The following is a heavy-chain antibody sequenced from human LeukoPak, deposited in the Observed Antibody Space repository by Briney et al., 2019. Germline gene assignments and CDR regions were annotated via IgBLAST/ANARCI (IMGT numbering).Heavy chain of an antibody. D-gene: IGHD3-10*01. Sequence: ASVKVSCKASGYTFTSYGISWVRQAPGQGLEWMGWINPNSGGTNYAQKFQGRVTMTRDTSISTAYMELSRLRSDDTAVYYCAREHSLLWFGEWGQGTLVTVSS. J-gene: IGHJ4*02. V-gene: IGHV1-2*02. CDR2: INPNSGGT. CDR1: GYTFTSYG. CDR3: AREHSLLWFGE.